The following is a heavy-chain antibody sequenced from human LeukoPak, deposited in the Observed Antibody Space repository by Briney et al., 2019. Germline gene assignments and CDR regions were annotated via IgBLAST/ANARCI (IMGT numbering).Heavy chain of an antibody. CDR3: ARGLYSSSSLPDY. Sequence: GGSLRLSCAASGFTFSSYEMNWVRQAPGKGLEWVSYISSSGSTIYYADSVKGRFTISRDNAKNSLYLQMNSLRAEDTAVYYCARGLYSSSSLPDYWGQGTLVTVSS. CDR2: ISSSGSTI. D-gene: IGHD6-13*01. J-gene: IGHJ4*02. CDR1: GFTFSSYE. V-gene: IGHV3-48*03.